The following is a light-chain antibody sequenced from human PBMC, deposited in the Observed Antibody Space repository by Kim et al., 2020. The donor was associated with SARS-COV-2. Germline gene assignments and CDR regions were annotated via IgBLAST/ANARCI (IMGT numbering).Light chain of an antibody. J-gene: IGLJ1*01. Sequence: VSVSPGQTASITCSGDKLGDKYACWYQQKPGQSPVLVIYQDSKRPSGIPERFSGSNSGNTATLTISGTQAMDEADYYCQAWDSAYVFGTGTKVTVL. CDR1: KLGDKY. V-gene: IGLV3-1*01. CDR3: QAWDSAYV. CDR2: QDS.